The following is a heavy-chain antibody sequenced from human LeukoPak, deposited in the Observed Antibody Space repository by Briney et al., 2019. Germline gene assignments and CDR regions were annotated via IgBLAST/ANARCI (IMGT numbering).Heavy chain of an antibody. V-gene: IGHV3-30-3*01. Sequence: GGSLRLSCAVSGFTLRSYAIHWVRQAPGKGLQWVAFISYDAAVKYYADSVRGRFTVSRDNFKNTLSLQMNSLRPEDTAVYYCARDFSTWYSIDYWGRGTLVTVSS. CDR1: GFTLRSYA. CDR3: ARDFSTWYSIDY. J-gene: IGHJ4*02. CDR2: ISYDAAVK. D-gene: IGHD2-15*01.